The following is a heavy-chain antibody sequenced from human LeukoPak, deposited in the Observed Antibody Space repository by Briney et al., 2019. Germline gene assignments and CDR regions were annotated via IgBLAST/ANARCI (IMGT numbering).Heavy chain of an antibody. CDR2: IIASGGST. V-gene: IGHV3-23*01. Sequence: GGSLRLSCAAAGFTFTTYAMTWVRQAPGKGLEWVLLIIASGGSTYSADSVTGRFTISRASSKNTPYLQMNSLRAEETAVYYCARSVRFQGSNGWYRSYFDYWGQGTLVTVSS. CDR3: ARSVRFQGSNGWYRSYFDY. CDR1: GFTFTTYA. J-gene: IGHJ4*02. D-gene: IGHD6-19*01.